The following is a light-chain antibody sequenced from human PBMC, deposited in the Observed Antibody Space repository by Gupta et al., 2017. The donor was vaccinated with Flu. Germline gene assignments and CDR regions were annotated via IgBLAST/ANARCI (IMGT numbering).Light chain of an antibody. J-gene: IGKJ4*01. V-gene: IGKV1-16*02. CDR3: QQYKDYPLT. CDR2: AAS. CDR1: QDIRNS. Sequence: DIQMTQSPSSLSASVGDRVTITCRASQDIRNSLAWLQQKPGEAPKSLIYAASSLESGVPSKFSGSGSGTDFTLTISSLQPEDFATYYCQQYKDYPLTFGGGTKVEIK.